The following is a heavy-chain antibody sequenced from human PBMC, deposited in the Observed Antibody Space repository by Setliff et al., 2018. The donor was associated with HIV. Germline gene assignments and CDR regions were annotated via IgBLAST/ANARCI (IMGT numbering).Heavy chain of an antibody. V-gene: IGHV3-30*02. CDR2: IRYDGNDK. CDR1: AFIFTTYG. J-gene: IGHJ4*02. CDR3: GRDVHDAAADN. D-gene: IGHD6-13*01. Sequence: GGSLRLSCEASAFIFTTYGMHWVRQAPGKGLEWIAFIRYDGNDKYYADSVKGRFTISRDNARNTLFLQMNSLGVEDTALYYCGRDVHDAAADNWGRGTLVTVSS.